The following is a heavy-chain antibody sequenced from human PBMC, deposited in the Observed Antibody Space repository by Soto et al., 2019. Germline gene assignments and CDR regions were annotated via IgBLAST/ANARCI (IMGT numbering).Heavy chain of an antibody. CDR1: GFTVSSNY. D-gene: IGHD6-19*01. V-gene: IGHV3-53*04. Sequence: GGSLRLSCAASGFTVSSNYMSWVRQAPGKGLEWASVIFTGGSTYYADSVKGRFTISRHSSMNTVYLQMDSLRAEDTAVYYCARDRQSSGWLAAFAIWGQGTMVTVSS. CDR2: IFTGGST. CDR3: ARDRQSSGWLAAFAI. J-gene: IGHJ3*02.